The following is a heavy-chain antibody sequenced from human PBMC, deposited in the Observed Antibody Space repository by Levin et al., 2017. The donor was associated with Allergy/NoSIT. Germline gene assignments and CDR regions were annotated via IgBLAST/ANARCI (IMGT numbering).Heavy chain of an antibody. Sequence: ASVKVSCKASGYKFMNYGISWVRQAPGQGLEWMGWISVNNGNTHYAQKFQGRVTLTTDTSTSTVFLKLRSLRSDDTAIYFCPRGRSTITTFVWAPNDHWGQGTLVTVSS. D-gene: IGHD2/OR15-2a*01. CDR1: GYKFMNYG. CDR3: PRGRSTITTFVWAPNDH. V-gene: IGHV1-18*01. CDR2: ISVNNGNT. J-gene: IGHJ4*02.